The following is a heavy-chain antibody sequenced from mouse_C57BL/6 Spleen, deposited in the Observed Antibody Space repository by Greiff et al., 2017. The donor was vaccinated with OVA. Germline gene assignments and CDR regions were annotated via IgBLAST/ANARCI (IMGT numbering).Heavy chain of an antibody. CDR3: ARSGGYYDYDDWYFDV. CDR2: IDPSDSET. V-gene: IGHV1-52*01. D-gene: IGHD2-4*01. Sequence: VQLQQPGAELVRPGSSVKLSCKASGYTFTSYWMHWVKQRPIQGLEWIGNIDPSDSETHYNQKFKDKATLTVDKSSSTAYMQLSSLTSEDSAVYYCARSGGYYDYDDWYFDVWGTGTTVTVSS. J-gene: IGHJ1*03. CDR1: GYTFTSYW.